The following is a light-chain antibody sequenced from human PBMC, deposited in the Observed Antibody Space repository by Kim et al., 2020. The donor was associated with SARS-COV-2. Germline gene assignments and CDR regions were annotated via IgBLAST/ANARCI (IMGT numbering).Light chain of an antibody. J-gene: IGLJ3*02. CDR3: QTWGTGIWV. CDR2: LNSDGSH. Sequence: SVKLTYALSSGHSSYAIAWHQQQPEKGPRYLMKLNSDGSHSKGDGIPDRFSGSSSGAERYLTISSLQSEDEADYYCQTWGTGIWVFGGGTQLTVL. CDR1: SGHSSYA. V-gene: IGLV4-69*01.